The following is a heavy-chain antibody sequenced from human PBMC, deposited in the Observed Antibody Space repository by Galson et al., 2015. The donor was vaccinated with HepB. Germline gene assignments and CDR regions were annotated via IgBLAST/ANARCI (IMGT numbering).Heavy chain of an antibody. V-gene: IGHV3-9*01. J-gene: IGHJ6*02. CDR2: ITWNSGYI. CDR3: AKDGSRYDTGSSLGGMDV. Sequence: LRLSCAASGFAFDDYDMHWVRQVPGKVLGWVSGITWNSGYIGYADSVKGRFTISRDNAKNSLYLQMKSLKTEDTALYFCAKDGSRYDTGSSLGGMDVWGQGTTVTVSS. CDR1: GFAFDDYD. D-gene: IGHD3-10*01.